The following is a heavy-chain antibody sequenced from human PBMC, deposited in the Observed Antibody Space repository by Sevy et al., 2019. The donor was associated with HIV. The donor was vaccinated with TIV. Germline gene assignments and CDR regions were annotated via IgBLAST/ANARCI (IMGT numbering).Heavy chain of an antibody. V-gene: IGHV3-72*01. J-gene: IGHJ4*02. CDR2: IRNKPNIYTT. Sequence: GESLKISCVASGFTFSDYYMDWVRQAPGKGLEWVGRIRNKPNIYTTEYAASVKGRFNISRDDSKNSLYLQMNSLKTEDTAVYYCARVTAVADLYFDYWGQGTLVTVSS. CDR3: ARVTAVADLYFDY. D-gene: IGHD6-19*01. CDR1: GFTFSDYY.